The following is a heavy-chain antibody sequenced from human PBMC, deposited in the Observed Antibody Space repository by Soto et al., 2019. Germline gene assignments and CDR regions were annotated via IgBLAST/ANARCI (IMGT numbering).Heavy chain of an antibody. CDR1: GGSISSYY. V-gene: IGHV4-59*01. J-gene: IGHJ4*02. CDR3: ARDRHYGRFDY. CDR2: IYYSGST. Sequence: AETLSLTCTVSGGSISSYYWSWIRQPPGKGLEWIGYIYYSGSTNYNPSLKSRVTISVDTSKNQFSLKLSSVTAADTAVYYCARDRHYGRFDYWGQGTLVTVSS. D-gene: IGHD4-17*01.